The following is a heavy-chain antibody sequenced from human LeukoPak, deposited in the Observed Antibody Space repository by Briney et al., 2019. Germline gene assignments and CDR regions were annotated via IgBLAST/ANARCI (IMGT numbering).Heavy chain of an antibody. V-gene: IGHV4-4*09. Sequence: SETLSLTCTVSGGSISSYYWSWIRQPPGEGLEWIGYIYTSGSTNYNPSLKSRVTISVDTSKNYFSLKLSSVTAADTAVYYCARSPPGYSYGNDYWGQGTLVTVSS. CDR1: GGSISSYY. CDR3: ARSPPGYSYGNDY. J-gene: IGHJ4*02. D-gene: IGHD5-18*01. CDR2: IYTSGST.